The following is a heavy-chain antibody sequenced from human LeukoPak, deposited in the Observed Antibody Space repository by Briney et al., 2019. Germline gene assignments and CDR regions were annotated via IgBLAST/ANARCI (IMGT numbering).Heavy chain of an antibody. D-gene: IGHD2-2*01. CDR3: ASDIVVVPAAIKYFQH. CDR1: GFTFSSNG. CDR2: IRYDGSNK. V-gene: IGHV3-30*02. J-gene: IGHJ1*01. Sequence: PGRSLRLSCAASGFTFSSNGMHWVRQAPGKGLEWVAFIRYDGSNKYYADSVKGRFTISRDNSKNTLYLQMNSLRAEDTAVYYCASDIVVVPAAIKYFQHWGQGTLVTVSS.